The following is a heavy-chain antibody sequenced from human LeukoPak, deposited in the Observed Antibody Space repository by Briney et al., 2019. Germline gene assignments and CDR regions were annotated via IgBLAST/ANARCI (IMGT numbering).Heavy chain of an antibody. CDR3: ARDPDYYGSGSYYNLRRYYYGVDV. Sequence: AGGSLRLSCAASGFTFSSYSMNWVRQAPGKGLEWVSSISSSSSYIYYADSVKGRFTISRDNAKNSLYLQMNSLRAEDTAVYYCARDPDYYGSGSYYNLRRYYYGVDVWGQGTTVTVSS. CDR2: ISSSSSYI. V-gene: IGHV3-21*01. J-gene: IGHJ6*02. D-gene: IGHD3-10*01. CDR1: GFTFSSYS.